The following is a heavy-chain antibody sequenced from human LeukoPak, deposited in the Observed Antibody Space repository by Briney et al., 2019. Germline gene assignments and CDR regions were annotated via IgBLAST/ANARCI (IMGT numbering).Heavy chain of an antibody. CDR1: GFTFSDYD. CDR2: ISSSGSTI. V-gene: IGHV3-11*01. CDR3: AKDPGAYSSGWQDFDY. Sequence: GGSLRLSCAASGFTFSDYDMSWIRQAPGKGLEWVSYISSSGSTIYYADSVKGRFTISRENSKNTLYLQMNSLRAEDTAVYYCAKDPGAYSSGWQDFDYWGQGTLVTVSS. D-gene: IGHD6-19*01. J-gene: IGHJ4*02.